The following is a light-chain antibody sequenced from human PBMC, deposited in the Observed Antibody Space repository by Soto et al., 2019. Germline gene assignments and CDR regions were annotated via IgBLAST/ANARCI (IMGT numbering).Light chain of an antibody. CDR3: QQFYSTPYT. CDR1: RSVLNSSNNKNN. J-gene: IGKJ2*01. V-gene: IGKV4-1*01. Sequence: DIVMTQSPDSLAVSLGERATINCKSSRSVLNSSNNKNNLAWYQQKPGQSPRLLIYWASTRESGVPDRFSGSGSGTDFTLTIRSLQAEDVAVYYCQQFYSTPYTFGQGTKLEIK. CDR2: WAS.